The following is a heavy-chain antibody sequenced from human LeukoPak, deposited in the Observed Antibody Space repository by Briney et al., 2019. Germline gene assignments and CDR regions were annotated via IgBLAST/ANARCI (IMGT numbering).Heavy chain of an antibody. V-gene: IGHV1-2*02. D-gene: IGHD2-21*02. CDR3: ARVGLADCVGDCYYPFDY. CDR1: GYTFTGYY. CDR2: INPNSGGT. J-gene: IGHJ4*02. Sequence: ASVKVSCKASGYTFTGYYMHWVRQAPGQGLEWMGWINPNSGGTNYAQKFQGRVTMTRDMSISTAYMELSRLRSDDTAVYYCARVGLADCVGDCYYPFDYWGQGTLVTVSS.